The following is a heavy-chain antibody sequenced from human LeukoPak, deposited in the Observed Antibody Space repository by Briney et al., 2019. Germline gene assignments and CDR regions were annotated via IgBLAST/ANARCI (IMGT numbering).Heavy chain of an antibody. D-gene: IGHD5-18*01. V-gene: IGHV3-53*01. CDR2: IYSGGST. CDR1: GFTVSSNY. CDR3: ARVRSYGTFDY. J-gene: IGHJ4*02. Sequence: PGGSLRLSCAASGFTVSSNYMSWVRQAPGKGLEWVLVIYSGGSTYYADSVKGRFTISRDNSKNTLYLQMNSLRAEDTAVYYCARVRSYGTFDYWGQGTLVTVSS.